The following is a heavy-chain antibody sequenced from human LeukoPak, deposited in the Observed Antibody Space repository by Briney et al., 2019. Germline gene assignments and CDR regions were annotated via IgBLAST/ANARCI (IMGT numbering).Heavy chain of an antibody. V-gene: IGHV4-59*01. CDR2: ISYSGST. Sequence: PSETLSLTCTVSGGSISPYFWSWIRQPPGKGLEWIGYISYSGSTNYNPSLKSRVTISVDTSKNQFSLQLSSVTAADTAVYYCARDDYRGVTNFDPWGQGTLVTVSS. J-gene: IGHJ5*02. CDR3: ARDDYRGVTNFDP. D-gene: IGHD3-10*01. CDR1: GGSISPYF.